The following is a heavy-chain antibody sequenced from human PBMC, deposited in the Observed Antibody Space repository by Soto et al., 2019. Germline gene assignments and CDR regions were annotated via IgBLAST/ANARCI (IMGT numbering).Heavy chain of an antibody. CDR1: GYTFTSYA. V-gene: IGHV1-8*01. D-gene: IGHD3-10*01. Sequence: QVQLVQSGAEVKQPGASVKVSCKASGYTFTSYAINWVRQATGQGLEWMGWMNPNSGNTGYAQKFQGRVTMTRNTSISTAYMALSSLRSEDTAVYYCASGWFGELLYSYGMDVWGQGTTVTVSS. CDR3: ASGWFGELLYSYGMDV. J-gene: IGHJ6*02. CDR2: MNPNSGNT.